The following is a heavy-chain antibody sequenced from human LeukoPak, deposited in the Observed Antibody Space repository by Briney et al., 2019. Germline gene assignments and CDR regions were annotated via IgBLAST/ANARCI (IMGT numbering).Heavy chain of an antibody. CDR2: ITGSGGST. Sequence: GGSLRLSCAASGFTFSSYAMSWVRQAPGKGLEWVSAITGSGGSTYYADSVKGRFTISRDYSKNTLYLQMNSLRAEDTAVYYCAKLPTSRGLPSIFDYWGQGTLVTVSS. V-gene: IGHV3-23*01. CDR3: AKLPTSRGLPSIFDY. CDR1: GFTFSSYA. J-gene: IGHJ4*02. D-gene: IGHD3-10*01.